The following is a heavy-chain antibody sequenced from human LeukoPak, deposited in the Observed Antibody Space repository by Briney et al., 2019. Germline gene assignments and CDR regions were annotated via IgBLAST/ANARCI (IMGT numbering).Heavy chain of an antibody. CDR2: ISAYNGNT. CDR1: GYTITSYG. CDR3: ARYCTNGVCLDY. J-gene: IGHJ4*02. D-gene: IGHD2-8*01. V-gene: IGHV1-18*01. Sequence: ASVKVSCKASGYTITSYGISWVRQAPGQGLEWMGWISAYNGNTNYAQKLQGRVTMTTDTSTSTAYMELRSLRSDDTAVYYCARYCTNGVCLDYWGQGTLVTVSS.